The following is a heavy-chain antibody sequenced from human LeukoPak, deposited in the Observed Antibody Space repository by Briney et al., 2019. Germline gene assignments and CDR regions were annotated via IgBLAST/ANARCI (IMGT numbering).Heavy chain of an antibody. CDR2: IYYSGST. J-gene: IGHJ4*02. Sequence: SETLSLTCTVSGGSISSSSYYWGWIRQPPGEGLEWIGSIYYSGSTYYNPSLKSRVTISVDTSKNQFSLKLSSVTAADTAVYYCASSSETIFGVDIAVFDHWGQGTLVTVSS. CDR3: ASSSETIFGVDIAVFDH. CDR1: GGSISSSSYY. V-gene: IGHV4-39*01. D-gene: IGHD3-3*01.